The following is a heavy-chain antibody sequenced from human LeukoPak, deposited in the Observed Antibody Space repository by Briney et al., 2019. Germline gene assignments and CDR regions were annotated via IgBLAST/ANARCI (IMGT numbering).Heavy chain of an antibody. CDR2: IYYSGTT. Sequence: PSETLSLTCTVSGGSISSYYGSWIRQPPGKGLEWIGYIYYSGTTNYNPSLKSRVTISVDPSKNQFSLKLSSVTAADTAVYYCARVPIQLWFGWFDPWGQGTLVTVSS. CDR1: GGSISSYY. J-gene: IGHJ5*02. V-gene: IGHV4-59*01. D-gene: IGHD5-18*01. CDR3: ARVPIQLWFGWFDP.